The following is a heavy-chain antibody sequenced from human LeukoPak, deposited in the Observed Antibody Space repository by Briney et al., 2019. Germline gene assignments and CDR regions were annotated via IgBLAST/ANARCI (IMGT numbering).Heavy chain of an antibody. CDR2: ISSSSSYI. CDR1: GFTFSSYS. D-gene: IGHD3-10*01. Sequence: PGGSLRLSCAASGFTFSSYSMNWVRQAPGKGLEWVSSISSSSSYIYYADSVKGRFTISRDNAKNSLYLQMNSLRAEDTAVYYCARDGSRGVWFGELFAYFDYWGQGTLVTVSS. CDR3: ARDGSRGVWFGELFAYFDY. J-gene: IGHJ4*02. V-gene: IGHV3-21*01.